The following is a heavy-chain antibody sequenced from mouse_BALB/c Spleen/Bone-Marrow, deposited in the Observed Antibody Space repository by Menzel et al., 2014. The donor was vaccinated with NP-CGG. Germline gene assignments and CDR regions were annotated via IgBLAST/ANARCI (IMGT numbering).Heavy chain of an antibody. D-gene: IGHD2-4*01. V-gene: IGHV1-69*02. J-gene: IGHJ1*01. CDR1: GYTFTSYW. Sequence: QVQLQQSGAELVKPGASVKLSCKASGYTFTSYWMHWVKQRPGQGLEWIGEIDPSDSYTNYNQKFKGKATLTVDKSSSTASMQLSSLTSEDSAVYYCARARGYYDYWYSDVWGAGTTVSVSS. CDR3: ARARGYYDYWYSDV. CDR2: IDPSDSYT.